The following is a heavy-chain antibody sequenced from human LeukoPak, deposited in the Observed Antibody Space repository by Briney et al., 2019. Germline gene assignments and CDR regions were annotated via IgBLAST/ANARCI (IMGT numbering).Heavy chain of an antibody. CDR2: MNPNSGNT. V-gene: IGHV1-8*01. D-gene: IGHD6-13*01. CDR3: ARGPYCSSPNWFDP. J-gene: IGHJ5*02. Sequence: GASVKVSCKASVYTFTSYDINWVREAPGQGLEWMGWMNPNSGNTGYAQKFQGRVTMTRNTYISTAYMELSSLRSEDTAVYYSARGPYCSSPNWFDPWGQGTLVTVSS. CDR1: VYTFTSYD.